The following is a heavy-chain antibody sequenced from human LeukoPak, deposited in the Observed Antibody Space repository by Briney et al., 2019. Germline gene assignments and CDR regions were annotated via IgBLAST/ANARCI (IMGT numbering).Heavy chain of an antibody. CDR2: IYHSGST. CDR3: ARDTMVRGVISSLMWHPNWFDP. J-gene: IGHJ5*02. CDR1: GGSISSGGYS. D-gene: IGHD3-10*01. V-gene: IGHV4-30-2*01. Sequence: SQTLSLTCAVSGGSISSGGYSWSWIRQPPGKGLEWIGYIYHSGSTYYNPSLKSRVTISVDRSKNQFSLKLSSVSAADTAVYYCARDTMVRGVISSLMWHPNWFDPWGQGTLVTVSS.